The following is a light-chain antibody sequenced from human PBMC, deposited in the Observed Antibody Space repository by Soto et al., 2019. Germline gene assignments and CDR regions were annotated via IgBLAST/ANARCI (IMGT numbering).Light chain of an antibody. Sequence: DIQMTQSPSSLSTSVGDRVAITCRASQNIRNYLNWYQQKPGKAPKVLIYGAASLQSGVPSRFSGSGSGTNFTLTINSLQPDDYATYYCQQSYNIQALTFGGGTKVEIK. CDR2: GAA. CDR3: QQSYNIQALT. V-gene: IGKV1-39*01. J-gene: IGKJ4*01. CDR1: QNIRNY.